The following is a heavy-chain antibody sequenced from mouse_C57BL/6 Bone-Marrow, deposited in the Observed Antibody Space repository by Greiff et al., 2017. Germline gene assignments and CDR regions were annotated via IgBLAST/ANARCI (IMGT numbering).Heavy chain of an antibody. Sequence: EVKVVESGGGLVQPGESLKLSCESNEYEFPSHDMSWVRKTPEKRLELVAAINSDGGSTYYPDTMERRFIISRDNTKKTLYLQLSSLRSEDTALYYCARGNWEGYYFDYWGQGTTLTVSS. D-gene: IGHD4-1*01. J-gene: IGHJ2*01. V-gene: IGHV5-2*01. CDR1: EYEFPSHD. CDR2: INSDGGST. CDR3: ARGNWEGYYFDY.